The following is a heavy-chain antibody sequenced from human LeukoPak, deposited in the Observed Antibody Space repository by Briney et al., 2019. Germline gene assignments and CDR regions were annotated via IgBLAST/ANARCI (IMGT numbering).Heavy chain of an antibody. CDR1: GGSLSNYY. CDR3: ARLPNILTGYYGYYFDY. D-gene: IGHD3-9*01. V-gene: IGHV4-59*05. Sequence: PSETLSLTCTVSGGSLSNYYWSWIRQPPGKGLEWIGSIYYSGSTYYNPSLKSRVTISVDTSKNQFSLKLSSVTAADTAVYYCARLPNILTGYYGYYFDYWGQGTLVTVSS. CDR2: IYYSGST. J-gene: IGHJ4*02.